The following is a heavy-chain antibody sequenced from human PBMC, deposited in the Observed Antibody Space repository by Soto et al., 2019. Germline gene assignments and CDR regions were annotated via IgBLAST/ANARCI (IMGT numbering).Heavy chain of an antibody. CDR2: INHSGST. CDR3: ARGNPRGFWSGYYALTFDY. CDR1: GGSFSGYY. Sequence: PSETLSLTCAVYGGSFSGYYWSWIRQPPGKGLEWIGEINHSGSTNYNPSLKSRVTISVDTSKNQFSLKLSSVTAADTAVYYCARGNPRGFWSGYYALTFDYWGQGTLVTVSS. V-gene: IGHV4-34*01. D-gene: IGHD3-3*01. J-gene: IGHJ4*02.